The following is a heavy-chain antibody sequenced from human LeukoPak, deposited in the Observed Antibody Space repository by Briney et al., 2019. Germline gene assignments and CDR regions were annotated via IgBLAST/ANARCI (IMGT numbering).Heavy chain of an antibody. CDR2: ISTSSSYI. CDR1: GFTFGNYS. D-gene: IGHD2-15*01. CDR3: ARGADGVSSNSRGWFDP. V-gene: IGHV3-21*01. Sequence: GGSLRLSCTASGFTFGNYSMNWVRQAPGKGLEWVSSISTSSSYIYYADSVKGRFTISRDNARNSLYLQMNTLRAEDTAVYSCARGADGVSSNSRGWFDPWGQGTLVTVSS. J-gene: IGHJ5*02.